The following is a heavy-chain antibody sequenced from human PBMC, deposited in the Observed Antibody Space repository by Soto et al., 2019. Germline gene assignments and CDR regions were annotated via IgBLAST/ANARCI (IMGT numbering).Heavy chain of an antibody. D-gene: IGHD3-10*01. J-gene: IGHJ4*02. V-gene: IGHV4-39*01. CDR2: IYYSGST. CDR3: ARHPMVRGVIITLRPFDY. Sequence: SETLSLTCTVSGGSISSSSYYWGWIRQPPGKGLEWIGSIYYSGSTYYNPSLKSRVTISVDTSKNQFSLKLSSVTAADTAVHYCARHPMVRGVIITLRPFDYWGQGTLVTVSS. CDR1: GGSISSSSYY.